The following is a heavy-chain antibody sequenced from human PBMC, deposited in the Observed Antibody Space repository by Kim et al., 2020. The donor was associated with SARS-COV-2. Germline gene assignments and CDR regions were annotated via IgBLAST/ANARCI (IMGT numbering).Heavy chain of an antibody. CDR2: ISAYNGNT. V-gene: IGHV1-18*01. CDR3: ARASEVNTMVRGVIILPNRTYYYYDGMDV. J-gene: IGHJ6*02. Sequence: ASVKVSCKASGYTFTSYGISWVRQAPGQGLEWMGWISAYNGNTNYAQKLQGRVTMTTDTSTSTAYMELRSLRSDDTAVYYCARASEVNTMVRGVIILPNRTYYYYDGMDVWGQGTTVTVSS. CDR1: GYTFTSYG. D-gene: IGHD3-10*01.